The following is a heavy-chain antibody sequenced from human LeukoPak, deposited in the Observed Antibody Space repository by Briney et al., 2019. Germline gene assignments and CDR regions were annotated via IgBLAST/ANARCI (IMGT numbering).Heavy chain of an antibody. D-gene: IGHD5-24*01. Sequence: PGGSLRLACAASGLTISSSGMSWVRQAPGKGLEWVSVIYSGGSTYYADSVKGRFTISRDNSKNTLYLQMNSLRAEDTAVYYCARGSRDGYNLASAFDIWGQGTMVTVSS. CDR2: IYSGGST. CDR3: ARGSRDGYNLASAFDI. V-gene: IGHV3-66*01. CDR1: GLTISSSG. J-gene: IGHJ3*02.